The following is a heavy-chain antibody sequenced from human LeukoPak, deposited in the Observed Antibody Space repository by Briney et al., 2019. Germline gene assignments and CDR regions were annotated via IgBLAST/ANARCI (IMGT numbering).Heavy chain of an antibody. V-gene: IGHV4-59*08. J-gene: IGHJ4*02. CDR2: IYYSGST. Sequence: TTLETLSLACTVSGGSISSYYWSWIRQPPGKGLEWIGYIYYSGSTNYNPSLKSRVTISVDTSKNQFSLKLSSVTAADTAVYYCARHGPYDILTGYYFSFDYWGQGTLVTVSS. D-gene: IGHD3-9*01. CDR1: GGSISSYY. CDR3: ARHGPYDILTGYYFSFDY.